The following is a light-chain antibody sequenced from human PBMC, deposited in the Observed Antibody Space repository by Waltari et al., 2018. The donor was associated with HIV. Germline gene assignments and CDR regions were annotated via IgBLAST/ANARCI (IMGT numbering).Light chain of an antibody. CDR3: GTWDSSLSAYVV. Sequence: QSVLTQPPSVSAAPGQKVTISCSGSSSNIGNNYVSWYQQLPGTAPKLLINGKTKRPAGIPDRFSVSKSGTSATLGITVLQTGDEADYYCGTWDSSLSAYVVFGGGTKLTVL. CDR1: SSNIGNNY. J-gene: IGLJ2*01. V-gene: IGLV1-51*01. CDR2: GKT.